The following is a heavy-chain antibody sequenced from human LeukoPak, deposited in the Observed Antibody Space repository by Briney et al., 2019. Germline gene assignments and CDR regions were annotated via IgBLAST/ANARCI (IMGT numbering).Heavy chain of an antibody. Sequence: ASVKVSCKASGYTFTSYYIHWVRQAPGQGLEWMGIINPSGGSTSYGQTFQGRVTMTSDTSTRTVYMQLSSLTSEDTAVYFCVRAYCSGVTCRPGSYWGQGTLVTVSS. V-gene: IGHV1-46*01. J-gene: IGHJ4*02. CDR2: INPSGGST. CDR1: GYTFTSYY. CDR3: VRAYCSGVTCRPGSY. D-gene: IGHD2-15*01.